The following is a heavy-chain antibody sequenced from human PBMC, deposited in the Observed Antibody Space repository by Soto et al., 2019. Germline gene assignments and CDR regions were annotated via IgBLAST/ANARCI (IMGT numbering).Heavy chain of an antibody. D-gene: IGHD4-17*01. CDR3: ATSVDGDSGHY. CDR1: GGSFSGYY. J-gene: IGHJ4*02. Sequence: QVQLQPWGAGPLKPSETLSLTCAVYGGSFSGYYWSWIRQPPGKGLEWIGAINHSGSTIYNPSLKGRVTISVDTSKNQFSLKLSSVTAADTAVYYCATSVDGDSGHYWGQGTLVTVSS. V-gene: IGHV4-34*01. CDR2: INHSGST.